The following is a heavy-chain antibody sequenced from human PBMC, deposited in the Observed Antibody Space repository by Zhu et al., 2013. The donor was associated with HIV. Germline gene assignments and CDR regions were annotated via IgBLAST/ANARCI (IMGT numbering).Heavy chain of an antibody. CDR1: GYAFVGYY. D-gene: IGHD6-13*01. CDR3: ARGNLRPYTSPASGGMDV. V-gene: IGHV1-46*01. J-gene: IGHJ6*02. Sequence: QAQLVQSGTEVKKPGASVKVSCKSSGYAFVGYYMHWVRQVPGQGFEWMGIINPSGGTINYAQKFQGRVTMTRDTSTSTVYMELSSLRSEDTAVYYCARGNLRPYTSPASGGMDVWGQGTTVTVSS. CDR2: INPSGGTI.